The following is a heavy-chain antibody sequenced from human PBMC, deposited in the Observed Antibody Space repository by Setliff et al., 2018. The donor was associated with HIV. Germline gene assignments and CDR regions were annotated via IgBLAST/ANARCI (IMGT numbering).Heavy chain of an antibody. CDR3: ARDPGYGPFGVLTRKGPGYYYYYMDV. V-gene: IGHV3-30*03. D-gene: IGHD3-3*01. CDR1: GFSFNNYA. CDR2: IGITGSGT. Sequence: PGGSLRLSCAASGFSFNNYAMSWVRQPPGRGLEWVAAIGITGSGTYDGSNKYYPDSVKGRFTISRDNSKNTLYLQMNSLRVEDTAVYYCARDPGYGPFGVLTRKGPGYYYYYMDVWGKGTTVTVSS. J-gene: IGHJ6*03.